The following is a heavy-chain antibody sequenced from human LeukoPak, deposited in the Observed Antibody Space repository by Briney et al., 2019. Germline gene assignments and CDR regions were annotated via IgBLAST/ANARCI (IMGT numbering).Heavy chain of an antibody. CDR1: GYVFTSHY. Sequence: ASVKVSCKASGYVFTSHYIHWMRQAPGHGLGWMGLINPSGGSTSYAQKFQGRVTMTRDTSTSTVYLELSSLRSEDTAVYYCARDLHGVIVGSSNWFDPWGQGTLVTVSS. J-gene: IGHJ5*02. D-gene: IGHD3-22*01. V-gene: IGHV1-46*01. CDR2: INPSGGST. CDR3: ARDLHGVIVGSSNWFDP.